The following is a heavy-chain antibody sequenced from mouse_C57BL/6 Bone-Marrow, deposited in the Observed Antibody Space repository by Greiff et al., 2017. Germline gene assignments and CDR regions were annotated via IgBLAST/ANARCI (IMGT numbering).Heavy chain of an antibody. CDR2: INPSSGYT. D-gene: IGHD1-1*02. CDR3: ASLVGGDY. Sequence: VQLQQSGAELARPGASVKMSCKASGYTFTSYTMHWVKQRPGQGLEWIGYINPSSGYTKYNQKFKDKDTLTADKSSSTAYMQLSSLTSEDSAVYYCASLVGGDYWGQGTTLTVSS. V-gene: IGHV1-4*01. J-gene: IGHJ2*01. CDR1: GYTFTSYT.